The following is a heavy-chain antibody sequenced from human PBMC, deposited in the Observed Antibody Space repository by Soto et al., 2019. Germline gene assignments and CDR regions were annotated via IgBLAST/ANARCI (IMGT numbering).Heavy chain of an antibody. D-gene: IGHD5-12*01. Sequence: GGSLRLSCAASGFTFSSYGMHWVRQAPGKGLEWVAVISYDGSNKYYADSVKGRFTISRDNSKNTLYLQMNSLRAEDTAVYYCAKDGPATIAPAIWGQGTLVTVSS. CDR2: ISYDGSNK. J-gene: IGHJ4*02. V-gene: IGHV3-30*18. CDR3: AKDGPATIAPAI. CDR1: GFTFSSYG.